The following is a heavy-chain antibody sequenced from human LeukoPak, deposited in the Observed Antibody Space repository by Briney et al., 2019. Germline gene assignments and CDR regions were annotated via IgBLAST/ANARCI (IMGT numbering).Heavy chain of an antibody. CDR1: GGSISSGDYY. CDR3: ARDTVVVPAAIRAYYYMDV. V-gene: IGHV4-30-4*08. Sequence: PSETLSLTCTVSGGSISSGDYYWSWIRQPPGKGLEWIGYIYYSGSTYYNPSLKSRVTISVDTSKNQFSLKLSSVTAADTAVYYCARDTVVVPAAIRAYYYMDVWGKGTTVTVSS. J-gene: IGHJ6*03. CDR2: IYYSGST. D-gene: IGHD2-2*02.